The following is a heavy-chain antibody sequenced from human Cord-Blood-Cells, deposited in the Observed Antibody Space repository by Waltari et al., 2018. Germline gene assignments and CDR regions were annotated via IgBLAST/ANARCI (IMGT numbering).Heavy chain of an antibody. J-gene: IGHJ4*02. Sequence: QVQLVESGGGVVQPGMSLRPSWAASGFTLSSYAMHRFRQAPGKGLDCVAVISYDGSNKYYADSVKGRFTISRDNSKNTLYLQMNSLRAEDTAVYYCARDYYGSGSYFDYWGQGTLVTVSS. D-gene: IGHD3-10*01. CDR1: GFTLSSYA. CDR2: ISYDGSNK. CDR3: ARDYYGSGSYFDY. V-gene: IGHV3-30*04.